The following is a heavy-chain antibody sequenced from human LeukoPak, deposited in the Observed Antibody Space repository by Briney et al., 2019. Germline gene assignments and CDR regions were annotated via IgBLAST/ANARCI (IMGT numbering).Heavy chain of an antibody. D-gene: IGHD3-22*01. Sequence: GGSLRLSCAASGFTFSSYSMNWVRQAPGKGLEWVSYISSSSSTIYYADSVKGRFTISRDNAKNSLYLQMNSLRAEDTAVYYCARVVVITTIHYYYYMDVWGKGTTVTVSS. CDR1: GFTFSSYS. V-gene: IGHV3-48*01. CDR2: ISSSSSTI. CDR3: ARVVVITTIHYYYYMDV. J-gene: IGHJ6*03.